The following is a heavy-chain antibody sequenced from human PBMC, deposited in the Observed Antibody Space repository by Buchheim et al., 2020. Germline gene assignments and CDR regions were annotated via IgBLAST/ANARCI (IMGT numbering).Heavy chain of an antibody. J-gene: IGHJ6*02. CDR1: GFLFSTYW. CDR2: IRSDGSET. Sequence: EVRLVESGGGLVRPGDSLRLSCGASGFLFSTYWMYWVRQVPGKGLVWVSRIRSDGSETNYADSVRGRFAVSRDNARSRLFLQMNSLRVEDTGVYFCARGYNFGYNYYYGMDVWGRGT. V-gene: IGHV3-74*01. D-gene: IGHD5-12*01. CDR3: ARGYNFGYNYYYGMDV.